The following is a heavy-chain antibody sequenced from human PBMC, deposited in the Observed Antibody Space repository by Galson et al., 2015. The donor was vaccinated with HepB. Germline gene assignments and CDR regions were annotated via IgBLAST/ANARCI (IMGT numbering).Heavy chain of an antibody. D-gene: IGHD3-3*01. CDR2: ISGSGGST. CDR3: AKLSEYYDFWSGYSLGYFDY. J-gene: IGHJ4*02. V-gene: IGHV3-23*01. Sequence: SLRLSCAASGFTFSSYAMSWVRQAPGKGLEWVSAISGSGGSTYYADSVKGRFTISRDNSKNTLYLQMNSLRAEDTAVYYCAKLSEYYDFWSGYSLGYFDYWGQGTLVTVSS. CDR1: GFTFSSYA.